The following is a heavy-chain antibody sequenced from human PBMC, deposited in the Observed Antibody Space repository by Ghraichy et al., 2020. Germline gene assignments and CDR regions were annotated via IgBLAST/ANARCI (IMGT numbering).Heavy chain of an antibody. CDR1: GFTFSSYA. Sequence: LSLTCAASGFTFSSYAMSWVRQAPGKGLEWVSAISGSGGTTYYADSVKGRFTISRDNSKNTLYLQMNSLRAEDTAVYYCACYSNWFDPWGQGTLVTVS. J-gene: IGHJ5*02. CDR3: ACYSNWFDP. V-gene: IGHV3-23*01. D-gene: IGHD2-15*01. CDR2: ISGSGGTT.